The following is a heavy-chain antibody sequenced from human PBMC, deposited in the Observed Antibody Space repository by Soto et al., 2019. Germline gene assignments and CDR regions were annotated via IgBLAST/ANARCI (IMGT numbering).Heavy chain of an antibody. CDR3: ARGGGIAAAVDY. CDR2: INHSGST. J-gene: IGHJ4*01. CDR1: GGSFSGYY. V-gene: IGHV4-34*01. Sequence: SETLSLTCAVYGGSFSGYYWSWIRQPPGKGLEWIGEINHSGSTNYNPSLKSRVTISVDTSKNQFSLKLSSVTAGDTAVYYCARGGGIAAAVDYWGHGTRVTVSS. D-gene: IGHD6-13*01.